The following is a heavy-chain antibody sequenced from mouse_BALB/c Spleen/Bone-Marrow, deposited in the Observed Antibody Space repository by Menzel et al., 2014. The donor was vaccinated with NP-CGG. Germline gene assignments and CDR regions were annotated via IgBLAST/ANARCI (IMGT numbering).Heavy chain of an antibody. J-gene: IGHJ4*01. CDR3: VRDGGLRGYAMDY. CDR1: GISITTGNYR. D-gene: IGHD2-4*01. V-gene: IGHV3-5*02. Sequence: EVQLQQSGPGLVKPSQTVSLTCTVTGISITTGNYRWSWIRQFPGDKLEWIGYIYYSGTITYNPSLTSRTTITRDTSKNQFFLEMNSLTAEDTATYYCVRDGGLRGYAMDYWGQGTSVTVSS. CDR2: IYYSGTI.